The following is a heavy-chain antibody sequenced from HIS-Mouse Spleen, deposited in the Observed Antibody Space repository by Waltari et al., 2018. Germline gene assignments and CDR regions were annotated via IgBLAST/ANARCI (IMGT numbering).Heavy chain of an antibody. J-gene: IGHJ4*02. CDR2: ISYDGSNK. CDR1: GFTFSSYG. V-gene: IGHV3-30*18. CDR3: AKDKHHAFDY. Sequence: QVQLVESGGGLVQPGRSLRLSCAASGFTFSSYGMHWVRQAPGKGLEWVAVISYDGSNKYYADSVKGRFTISRDNSKNTLYLQMNSLRAEDTAVYYCAKDKHHAFDYWGQGTLVTVSS.